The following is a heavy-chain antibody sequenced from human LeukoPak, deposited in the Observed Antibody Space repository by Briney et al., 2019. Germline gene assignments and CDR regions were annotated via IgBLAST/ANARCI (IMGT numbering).Heavy chain of an antibody. CDR2: IYYSGGT. V-gene: IGHV4-59*08. J-gene: IGHJ3*02. D-gene: IGHD5-24*01. CDR1: GDCISSYY. Sequence: SDTLSLTCTVSGDCISSYYWSWIRQPPGKGLEWIGYIYYSGGTDYNPSLKSRVTISVDTSKNQFSLKLRSVTAADTAVYYCARHVTISGPYDASDIWGQGTMVTVSP. CDR3: ARHVTISGPYDASDI.